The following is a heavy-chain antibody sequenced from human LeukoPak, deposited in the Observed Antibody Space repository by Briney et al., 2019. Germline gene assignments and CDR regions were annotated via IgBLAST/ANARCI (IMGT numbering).Heavy chain of an antibody. V-gene: IGHV1-2*02. Sequence: GASVTLSFTASGYTFTIYYMHWGRQAPGQGVELKGWINPKSGGTNSAQKFQGRVTMTRDTSISTAYMELSRLRSDDTAIFYCARGVSCHIVYWGQGTLVTVSS. J-gene: IGHJ4*02. D-gene: IGHD6-6*01. CDR3: ARGVSCHIVY. CDR2: INPKSGGT. CDR1: GYTFTIYY.